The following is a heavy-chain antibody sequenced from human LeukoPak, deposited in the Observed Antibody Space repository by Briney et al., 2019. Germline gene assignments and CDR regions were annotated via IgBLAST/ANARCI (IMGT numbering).Heavy chain of an antibody. CDR1: GFTFSSYG. J-gene: IGHJ3*02. D-gene: IGHD6-13*01. CDR2: IWYDGSNK. CDR3: ARDRIAAAGKEEDAFDI. Sequence: GRSLRLSCAASGFTFSSYGMHWVRQAPGKGLEWVAVIWYDGSNKYYADSVKGRFTISRDNSKNTLYLQMNSLRAEGTAVYYCARDRIAAAGKEEDAFDIWGQGTMVTVSS. V-gene: IGHV3-33*01.